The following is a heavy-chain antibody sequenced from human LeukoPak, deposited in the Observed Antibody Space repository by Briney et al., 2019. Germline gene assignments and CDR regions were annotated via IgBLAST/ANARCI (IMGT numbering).Heavy chain of an antibody. V-gene: IGHV3-23*01. CDR2: ISGSAGST. Sequence: GWSLRLSCAASGFTFSSYAMSWVRQAPGKGLEWVSSISGSAGSTYYADSVRGRFTISIDNSKDTLYLQMNSLRAEDTAVYYCATPLFDYWGQGTLVTVSS. CDR1: GFTFSSYA. CDR3: ATPLFDY. J-gene: IGHJ4*02.